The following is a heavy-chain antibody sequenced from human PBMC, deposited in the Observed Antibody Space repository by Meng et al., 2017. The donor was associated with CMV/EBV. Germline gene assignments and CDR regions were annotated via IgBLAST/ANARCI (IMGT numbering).Heavy chain of an antibody. CDR1: GFTFDDYA. Sequence: SLKISCAASGFTFDDYAMHWVRQAPGKGLEWVSGISWNSGSIGYADSVKGQFTISRDNAKNSLYLQMNSLRAEDAALYYCAKDRGGVTNDYYYYGMDVWGQGTTVTVSS. J-gene: IGHJ6*02. CDR2: ISWNSGSI. CDR3: AKDRGGVTNDYYYYGMDV. D-gene: IGHD4-17*01. V-gene: IGHV3-9*01.